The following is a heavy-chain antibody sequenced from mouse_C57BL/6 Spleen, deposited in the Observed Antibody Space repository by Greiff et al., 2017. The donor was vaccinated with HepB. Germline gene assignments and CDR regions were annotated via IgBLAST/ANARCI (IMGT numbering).Heavy chain of an antibody. V-gene: IGHV1-50*01. CDR1: GYTFTSYW. CDR2: IDPSDSYN. CDR3: ARSAQAGAY. J-gene: IGHJ3*01. Sequence: QVQLQQPGAELVKPGASVKLSCKASGYTFTSYWMQWVKQRPGQGLEWIGEIDPSDSYNNYNQKFKGKATLTVDTSSSTAYMQLSSLTSEDSAVYYCARSAQAGAYWGQGTLVTVSA. D-gene: IGHD3-2*02.